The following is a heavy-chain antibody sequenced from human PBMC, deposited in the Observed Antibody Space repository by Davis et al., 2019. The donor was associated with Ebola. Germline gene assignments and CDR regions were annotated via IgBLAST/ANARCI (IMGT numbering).Heavy chain of an antibody. Sequence: PGGSLRLSCAASGFTFADYATHWVRQAPGKGLEWVSLISGDGGSTYYADSVKGRFTISRDNSKNSLYLQMNSLRTEDTALYYCAKDMGSYGGEDYWGQGTLVTVSS. CDR3: AKDMGSYGGEDY. CDR2: ISGDGGST. CDR1: GFTFADYA. V-gene: IGHV3-43*02. D-gene: IGHD4-23*01. J-gene: IGHJ4*02.